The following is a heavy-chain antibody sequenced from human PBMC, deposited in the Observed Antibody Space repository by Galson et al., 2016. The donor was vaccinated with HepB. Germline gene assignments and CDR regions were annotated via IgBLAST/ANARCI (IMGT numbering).Heavy chain of an antibody. CDR1: GGSVSSGNYY. J-gene: IGHJ4*02. CDR2: SHYSGST. D-gene: IGHD2-8*02. Sequence: SETLSLTCTVSGGSVSSGNYYWTWIRQPPGKGLEWIGHSHYSGSTNYNPSLKSRVTISLDTSTNQLSLQLNSVTAADTAVYYCARGYCTETHCHWSLYFDYWGQGTLVTVSS. V-gene: IGHV4-61*01. CDR3: ARGYCTETHCHWSLYFDY.